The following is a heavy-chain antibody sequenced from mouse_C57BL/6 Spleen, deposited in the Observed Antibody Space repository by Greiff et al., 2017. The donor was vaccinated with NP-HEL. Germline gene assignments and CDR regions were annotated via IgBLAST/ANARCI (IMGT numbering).Heavy chain of an antibody. CDR2: IDPSDSET. Sequence: VQLQQPGAELVRPGSSVKLSCKASGYTFTSCWMHWVKQRPIQGLEWIGNIDPSDSETHYNQKFKDKATLTVDNSSSTAYMQLSSLTSEDSAVYYCARGYYGSTYGYFDYWGQGTTLTVSS. V-gene: IGHV1-52*01. CDR3: ARGYYGSTYGYFDY. D-gene: IGHD1-1*01. J-gene: IGHJ2*01. CDR1: GYTFTSCW.